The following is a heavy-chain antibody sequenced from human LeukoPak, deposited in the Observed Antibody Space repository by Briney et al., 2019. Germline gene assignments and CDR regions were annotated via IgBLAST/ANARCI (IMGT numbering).Heavy chain of an antibody. Sequence: GRSVRLSCAASGFTFDDYAMHWVRPAPGKGLEWVSGISWNCGSIAYADSVTGRFTISRDNAKNSLYLQMNSLRAEDTALYDCEKDIGVGGYNYGYGAIDYWGQGTLVTVSS. J-gene: IGHJ4*02. D-gene: IGHD5-18*01. CDR1: GFTFDDYA. CDR3: EKDIGVGGYNYGYGAIDY. V-gene: IGHV3-9*01. CDR2: ISWNCGSI.